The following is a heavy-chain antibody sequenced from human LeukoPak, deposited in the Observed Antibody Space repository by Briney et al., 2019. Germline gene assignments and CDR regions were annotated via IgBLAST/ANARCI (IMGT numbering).Heavy chain of an antibody. CDR3: ARDYSSAWWFDF. J-gene: IGHJ4*02. CDR2: INPSGGST. Sequence: ASVKVSFKASGYTFTSYYMHWVRQAPGQGLEWMGIINPSGGSTSYAQKFQGRVTMTRDTSTSTVYMELSSLRSEDTAVYYCARDYSSAWWFDFWGQGTLVTVSS. V-gene: IGHV1-46*01. D-gene: IGHD6-19*01. CDR1: GYTFTSYY.